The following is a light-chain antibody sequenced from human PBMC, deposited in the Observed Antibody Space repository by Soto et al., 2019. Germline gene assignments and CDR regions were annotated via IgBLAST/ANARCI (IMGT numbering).Light chain of an antibody. Sequence: EIVLTQSPGTLSLSPGERVTLSCRASPSISSSYLAWYQQKPGQPPRLLIYGATSRATGIPDRFGGSGSGTDFTLTIRRLEPEDFAVYYCQYHGSSLQTFGQGTKLEIK. J-gene: IGKJ2*01. CDR2: GAT. CDR3: QYHGSSLQT. V-gene: IGKV3-20*01. CDR1: PSISSSY.